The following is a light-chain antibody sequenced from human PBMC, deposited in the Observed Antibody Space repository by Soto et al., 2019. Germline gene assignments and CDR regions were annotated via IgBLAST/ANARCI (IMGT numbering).Light chain of an antibody. Sequence: QSVLTQPASVSGSPGQSNTISCTGTSSDVGGYNYVSWHQQHPGKAPKLMIYDVSNRPSGVSNRFSGSKSGDTASLTISGLHAEDEADYYCSSFTSSSTYVFGTRTKLTVL. CDR1: SSDVGGYNY. CDR2: DVS. CDR3: SSFTSSSTYV. V-gene: IGLV2-14*01. J-gene: IGLJ1*01.